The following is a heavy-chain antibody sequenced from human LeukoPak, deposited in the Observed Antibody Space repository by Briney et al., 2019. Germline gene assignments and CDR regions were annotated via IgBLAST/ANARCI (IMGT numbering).Heavy chain of an antibody. D-gene: IGHD5-18*01. CDR1: VGSLSSGIYS. Sequence: SQTLSLTCSLSVGSLSSGIYSWGWIREPAGRGVEWIGRISIRVSTHTNPSLTRRVTLSIYTSKNQCSLSLKALTPPHTAVYYCARGVNWLQLWDHWGQGTLVTVSS. CDR2: ISIRVST. CDR3: ARGVNWLQLWDH. V-gene: IGHV4-61*02. J-gene: IGHJ4*02.